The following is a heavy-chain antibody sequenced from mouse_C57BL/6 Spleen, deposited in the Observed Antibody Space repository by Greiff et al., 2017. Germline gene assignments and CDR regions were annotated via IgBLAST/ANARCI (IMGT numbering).Heavy chain of an antibody. Sequence: QVQLQQSGAELVRPGASVKLSCKASGYTFTSYGISWVKQRTGQGLEWIGEIYPRSGNTYYNEKFKGKATLTADKSSSTAYMELRSLTSEDAAVYFCARGGLRGYGNSRFDYWGQGTTLTVSS. CDR2: IYPRSGNT. V-gene: IGHV1-81*01. CDR3: ARGGLRGYGNSRFDY. J-gene: IGHJ2*01. CDR1: GYTFTSYG. D-gene: IGHD2-1*01.